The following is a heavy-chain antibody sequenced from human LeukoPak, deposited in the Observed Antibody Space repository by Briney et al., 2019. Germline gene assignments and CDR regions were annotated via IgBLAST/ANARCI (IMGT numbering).Heavy chain of an antibody. CDR3: AKDGAVLRYFDWLKKNYYGMDV. Sequence: GGSLRLSCAASEFTFSSYSMNWVRQAPGKGLEWVSYITNSGNSKSYADSVKGRFTISRDNSKNTLYLQMNSLRAEDTAVYDCAKDGAVLRYFDWLKKNYYGMDVWGQGTTVTVSS. J-gene: IGHJ6*02. CDR1: EFTFSSYS. V-gene: IGHV3-48*01. D-gene: IGHD3-9*01. CDR2: ITNSGNSK.